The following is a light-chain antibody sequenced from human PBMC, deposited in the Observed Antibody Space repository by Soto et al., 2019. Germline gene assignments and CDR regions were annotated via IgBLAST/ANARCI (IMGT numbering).Light chain of an antibody. Sequence: QSVLTQPPSASGTPGQRVTICCSGSRTYIGSNYLYWYQQLPGTAPKLLIYRNNQRPSGVPDRFSGSKSGTSASLAISGLRSEDEAEYYCAAWDDSRSGHVFGTGTKVTVL. V-gene: IGLV1-47*01. CDR2: RNN. CDR1: RTYIGSNY. CDR3: AAWDDSRSGHV. J-gene: IGLJ1*01.